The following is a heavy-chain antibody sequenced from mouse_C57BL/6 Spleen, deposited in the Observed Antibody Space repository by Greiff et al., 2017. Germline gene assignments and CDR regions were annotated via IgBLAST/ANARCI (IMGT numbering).Heavy chain of an antibody. Sequence: QVQLQQPGAELVKPGASVKLSCKASGYTFTSYWMHWVKQRPGQGLEWIGMIHPNSGSTNYNEKFKSKATLTVDKSSSTAYMQLSSLTSEDSAVYYCARKEIYDGYYEYVDVWGTGTTVTVAS. V-gene: IGHV1-64*01. CDR2: IHPNSGST. D-gene: IGHD2-3*01. J-gene: IGHJ1*03. CDR1: GYTFTSYW. CDR3: ARKEIYDGYYEYVDV.